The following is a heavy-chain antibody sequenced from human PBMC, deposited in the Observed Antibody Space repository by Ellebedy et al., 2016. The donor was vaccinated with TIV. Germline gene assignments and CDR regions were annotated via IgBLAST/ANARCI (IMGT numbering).Heavy chain of an antibody. D-gene: IGHD4-17*01. J-gene: IGHJ5*02. CDR2: IRQEGDEI. V-gene: IGHV3-7*01. CDR1: GFSFRSYW. Sequence: PGGSLRLSCEAFGFSFRSYWMSWVRQAPGKGLEWVAKIRQEGDEIYYVESVKGRFTISRDNAKNSLFLQMNSLRVEDTAVYYCARRASYGDYAVQVNPWFDPWGQGTLVTVSS. CDR3: ARRASYGDYAVQVNPWFDP.